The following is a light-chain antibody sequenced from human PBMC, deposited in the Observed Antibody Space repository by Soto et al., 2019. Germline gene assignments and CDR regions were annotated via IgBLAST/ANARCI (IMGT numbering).Light chain of an antibody. J-gene: IGKJ4*01. Sequence: DIQLTQSPSFLSASVGDRVTITYRASQGISSYLAWYQQKPGKAPKLLIYAASTLQSGVPSRFSGSGSGTEFTLTISSLQPEDFATYYCQQLNSYPFLTFGGGTKVEIE. CDR3: QQLNSYPFLT. CDR1: QGISSY. V-gene: IGKV1-9*01. CDR2: AAS.